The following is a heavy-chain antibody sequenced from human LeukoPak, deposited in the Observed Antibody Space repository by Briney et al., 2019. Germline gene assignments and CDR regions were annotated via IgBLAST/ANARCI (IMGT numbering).Heavy chain of an antibody. CDR2: ISYSGST. J-gene: IGHJ5*02. V-gene: IGHV4-39*01. CDR1: GGSISSSSYY. D-gene: IGHD6-25*01. Sequence: SETLSLTCTVSGGSISSSSYYWGRIRQPPGKGLEWIGRISYSGSTYYNPSLKSRVTMSVATSKNQFSLRLNSVTAADTAVYYCARFLKGSGWFDPWGQGTLVTVS. CDR3: ARFLKGSGWFDP.